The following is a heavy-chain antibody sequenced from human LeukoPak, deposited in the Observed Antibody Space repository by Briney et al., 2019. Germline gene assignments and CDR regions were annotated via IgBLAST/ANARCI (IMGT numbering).Heavy chain of an antibody. V-gene: IGHV4-59*11. CDR3: GRDALVGFLSYYYIDV. Sequence: SDTLSLTCTVSDGPIRSHYWTWIRQSPIKGLEWIGDISNSGSTKYNPSLRSRVTISIDTSRSQFSLRLSSVTAADTAVYYCGRDALVGFLSYYYIDVWGQGTLVTVSS. CDR2: ISNSGST. J-gene: IGHJ4*02. D-gene: IGHD2-21*01. CDR1: DGPIRSHY.